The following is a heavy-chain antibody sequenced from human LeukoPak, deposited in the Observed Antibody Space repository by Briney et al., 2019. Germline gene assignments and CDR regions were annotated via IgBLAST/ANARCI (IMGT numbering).Heavy chain of an antibody. D-gene: IGHD6-6*01. CDR1: GFSFWNYW. CDR2: IKEDGTVI. Sequence: PGGSLRLSCAASGFSFWNYWMGWVRQAPGKGLEWVANIKEDGTVIYYVDSAKGRFTISRDNAKNSVYLQMNSLRADDTATYHCARIGYSSSSFDYWGQGTQVTVSS. V-gene: IGHV3-7*01. CDR3: ARIGYSSSSFDY. J-gene: IGHJ4*02.